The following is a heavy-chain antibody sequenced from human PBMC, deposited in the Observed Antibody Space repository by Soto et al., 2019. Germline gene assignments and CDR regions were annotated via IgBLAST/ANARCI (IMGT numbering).Heavy chain of an antibody. V-gene: IGHV3-23*01. CDR3: AKGPQIEKWLRFNFDY. Sequence: PGGSLRLSCAASGFTFSSYAMSWVRQAPGKGLEWVSAISGSGGSTYYADSVKGRFTISRDNSKNTLYLQMNSLRAEDTAVYYCAKGPQIEKWLRFNFDYWGQGTLVTVSS. J-gene: IGHJ4*02. CDR2: ISGSGGST. CDR1: GFTFSSYA. D-gene: IGHD5-12*01.